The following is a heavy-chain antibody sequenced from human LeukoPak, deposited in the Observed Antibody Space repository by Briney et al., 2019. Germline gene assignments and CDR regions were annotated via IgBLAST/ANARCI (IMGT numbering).Heavy chain of an antibody. Sequence: SETLSLTCTVSGGSVSSGNYSWSWIRQPPGKELQWIGYISYSGSTNYHPSLKSRVSISVDTSKNQFSLRLSSVTAADTAVYYCARGILTYYSGSGTYAFDYWGQGTLVTVSS. CDR2: ISYSGST. CDR1: GGSVSSGNYS. CDR3: ARGILTYYSGSGTYAFDY. D-gene: IGHD3-10*01. J-gene: IGHJ4*02. V-gene: IGHV4-61*01.